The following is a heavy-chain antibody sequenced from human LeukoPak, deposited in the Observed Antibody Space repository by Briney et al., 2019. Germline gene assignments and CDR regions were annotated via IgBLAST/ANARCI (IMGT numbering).Heavy chain of an antibody. Sequence: PGRSLRLSCAASGFTFNSYAMTWVRQAPGKGLEWVAVISYDGAEKYYADSVKGRFTISRDNSKNMVYLQMNSLRSEDTSLYYRAWGIAVASWGQGTLVTVSS. CDR3: AWGIAVAS. D-gene: IGHD6-19*01. V-gene: IGHV3-30-3*01. CDR2: ISYDGAEK. CDR1: GFTFNSYA. J-gene: IGHJ5*02.